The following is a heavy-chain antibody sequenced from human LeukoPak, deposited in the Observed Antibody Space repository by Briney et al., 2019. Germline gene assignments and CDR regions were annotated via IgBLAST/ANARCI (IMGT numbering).Heavy chain of an antibody. V-gene: IGHV3-49*04. D-gene: IGHD2-15*01. J-gene: IGHJ3*02. Sequence: PGGSLRLSCAASGFTFTNAWMSWVRQAPGKGLEWVGFIRSKAYGGTTEYAASVKGRFTISRDDSKSIAYLQMNSLKTEDTAVFYCTTYLRLGYCSGGTCLGAFDIWGQGTMVTVSS. CDR2: IRSKAYGGTT. CDR3: TTYLRLGYCSGGTCLGAFDI. CDR1: GFTFTNAW.